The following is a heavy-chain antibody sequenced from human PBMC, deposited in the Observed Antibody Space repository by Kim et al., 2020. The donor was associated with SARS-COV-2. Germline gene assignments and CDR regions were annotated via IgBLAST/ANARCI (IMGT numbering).Heavy chain of an antibody. J-gene: IGHJ4*02. CDR3: AREEGIGRHFDY. V-gene: IGHV1-46*01. Sequence: YAQKFQGRVTMTRDTSTSTGYMELSSLRSEDTAVYYCAREEGIGRHFDYWGQGTLVTVSS. D-gene: IGHD2-15*01.